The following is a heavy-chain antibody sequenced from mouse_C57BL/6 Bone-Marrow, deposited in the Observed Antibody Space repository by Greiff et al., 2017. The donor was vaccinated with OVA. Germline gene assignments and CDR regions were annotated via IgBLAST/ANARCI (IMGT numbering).Heavy chain of an antibody. CDR2: IDPETGGT. CDR3: TRGYSNYYAMDY. Sequence: QVQLQQSGAELVRPGASVTLSCKASGYTFTDYEMHWVKQTPVHGLEWIGAIDPETGGTDYNQKFKGKAILTADKSSSTAYMELRSLTSDDSAFYYCTRGYSNYYAMDYWGQGTSVTVSS. V-gene: IGHV1-15*01. J-gene: IGHJ4*01. D-gene: IGHD2-5*01. CDR1: GYTFTDYE.